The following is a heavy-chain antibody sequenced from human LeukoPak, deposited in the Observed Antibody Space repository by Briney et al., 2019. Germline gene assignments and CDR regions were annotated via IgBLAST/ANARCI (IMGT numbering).Heavy chain of an antibody. CDR1: GGSLSGYY. CDR2: INHSGST. J-gene: IGHJ4*02. V-gene: IGHV4-34*01. Sequence: SETLSLTCAVYGGSLSGYYWSWIRQPPGKGLEWIGEINHSGSTSYNPSLKSRVTISVDTSKNQFSLKLSSVTAADTAVYYCARGRGVVGKWGQGTLVTVSS. D-gene: IGHD2-2*01. CDR3: ARGRGVVGK.